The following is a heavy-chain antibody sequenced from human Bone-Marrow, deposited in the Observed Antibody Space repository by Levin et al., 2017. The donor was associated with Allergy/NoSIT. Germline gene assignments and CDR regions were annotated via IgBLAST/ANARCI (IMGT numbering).Heavy chain of an antibody. CDR2: IYGGGTT. D-gene: IGHD1-26*01. J-gene: IGHJ4*02. V-gene: IGHV3-53*01. Sequence: LSLTCAASGFSVSSNYITWVRQAPGRGLEWISVIYGGGTTYYAGSVKGRFIISRDTSNNTVFLQMNSLRAEDTAVYYCSRGRSGTFKYWGQGTLVTVSS. CDR1: GFSVSSNY. CDR3: SRGRSGTFKY.